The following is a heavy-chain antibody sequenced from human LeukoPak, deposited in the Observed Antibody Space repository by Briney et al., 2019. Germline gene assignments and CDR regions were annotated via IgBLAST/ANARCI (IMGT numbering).Heavy chain of an antibody. D-gene: IGHD3-22*01. CDR2: IYYSGST. CDR3: ARTSMIAVHFDY. Sequence: SQTLSLTCTVSGGSLSSGDYYWSWIRQPPGTGLEWIGYIYYSGSTYYNPSLKSRVTISVDTSKNQFSLKLSSVTAADTAVYYCARTSMIAVHFDYWGQGTLVTVSS. V-gene: IGHV4-30-4*01. CDR1: GGSLSSGDYY. J-gene: IGHJ4*02.